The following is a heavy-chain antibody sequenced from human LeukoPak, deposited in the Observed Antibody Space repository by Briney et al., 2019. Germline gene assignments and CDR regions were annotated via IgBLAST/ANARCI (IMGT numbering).Heavy chain of an antibody. CDR2: INPNTGDT. CDR3: ARSRRVGNGEYPDY. Sequence: ASVKVSCKASGYTFTGYYMHWVRKTPGQGLEWVGWINPNTGDTNYGRKFQGRVTMTRDTSINTAYMELRSLRSDDTAVYYCARSRRVGNGEYPDYWGQGTLVTVSS. J-gene: IGHJ4*02. CDR1: GYTFTGYY. V-gene: IGHV1-2*02. D-gene: IGHD3-10*01.